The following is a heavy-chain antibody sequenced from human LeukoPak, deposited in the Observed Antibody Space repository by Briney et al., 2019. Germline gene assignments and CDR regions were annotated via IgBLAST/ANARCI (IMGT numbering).Heavy chain of an antibody. CDR3: ARGPPYDFWSGYQNYYYYGMDV. D-gene: IGHD3-3*01. CDR2: IYYSGST. CDR1: GGSISSGGYY. Sequence: SQTLSLTCTVSGGSISSGGYYWSWIRQHPGKSLDWIVYIYYSGSTYYNPSLKSRVTISVDTSKNQFSLKLSSVTAADTAVYYCARGPPYDFWSGYQNYYYYGMDVWGQGTTVTVSS. V-gene: IGHV4-31*03. J-gene: IGHJ6*02.